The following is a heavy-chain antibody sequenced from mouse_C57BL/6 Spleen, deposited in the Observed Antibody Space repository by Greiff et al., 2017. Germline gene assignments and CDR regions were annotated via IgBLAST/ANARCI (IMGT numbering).Heavy chain of an antibody. V-gene: IGHV5-17*01. J-gene: IGHJ2*01. Sequence: EVKVVESGGGLVKPGGSLKLSCAASGFTFSDYGMHWVRQAPEKGLEWVAYISSGSSTIYYADTVKGRFTISRDNAKNTLFLQMTSLRSEDTAMYYCARDRGGYFDYWGQGTTLTVSS. CDR2: ISSGSSTI. CDR1: GFTFSDYG. CDR3: ARDRGGYFDY.